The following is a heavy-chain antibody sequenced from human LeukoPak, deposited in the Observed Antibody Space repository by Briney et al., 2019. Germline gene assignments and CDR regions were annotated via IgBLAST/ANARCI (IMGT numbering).Heavy chain of an antibody. CDR2: INPSGGST. J-gene: IGHJ6*02. CDR1: GCTFTSYY. CDR3: AREGFPPKISDFWSGLGPYYYYGMDV. D-gene: IGHD3-3*01. V-gene: IGHV1-46*01. Sequence: ASVKASCKASGCTFTSYYMHWVRQAPGQGLEWMGIINPSGGSTSYTQKFQGRVTMTRDTSTSTVYMELSSLRSEDTAVYYCAREGFPPKISDFWSGLGPYYYYGMDVWGQGTTVTVSS.